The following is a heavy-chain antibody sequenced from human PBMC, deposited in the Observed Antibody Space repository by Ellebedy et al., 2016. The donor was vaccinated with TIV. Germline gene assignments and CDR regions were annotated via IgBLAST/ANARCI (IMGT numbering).Heavy chain of an antibody. V-gene: IGHV3-15*01. Sequence: GESLKISXAASGFTFSSYGMHWVRQAPGKGLEWVGRIKSKTDGGTTDYAAPVKGRFTISRDDSKNTLYLQMNSLKTEDTAVYYCTTTVGASTLFDYWGQGTLVTVSS. CDR1: GFTFSSYG. CDR3: TTTVGASTLFDY. J-gene: IGHJ4*02. D-gene: IGHD1-26*01. CDR2: IKSKTDGGTT.